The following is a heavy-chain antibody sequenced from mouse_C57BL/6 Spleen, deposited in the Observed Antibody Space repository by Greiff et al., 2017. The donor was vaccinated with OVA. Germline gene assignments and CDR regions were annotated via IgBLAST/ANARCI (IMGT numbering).Heavy chain of an antibody. CDR1: GYAFSSSW. V-gene: IGHV1-82*01. CDR3: ARGDYYGPYFDY. Sequence: QVQLQQSGPELVKPGASVKISCKASGYAFSSSWMNWVKQRPGKGLEWIGRIYPGDGDTNYNGKFKGKATLTADKSSSPAYMQLSSLTSEDSAVYFCARGDYYGPYFDYWGQGTTRTVSS. CDR2: IYPGDGDT. D-gene: IGHD1-2*01. J-gene: IGHJ2*01.